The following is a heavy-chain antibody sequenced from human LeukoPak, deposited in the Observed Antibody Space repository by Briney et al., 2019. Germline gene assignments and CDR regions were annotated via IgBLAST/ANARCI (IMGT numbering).Heavy chain of an antibody. V-gene: IGHV1-8*03. J-gene: IGHJ4*02. Sequence: ASVKVSCKASGYTFTSYDINWVRQATGQGLEWMGWMNPNSGNTGYAQKFQGRVTITRNTSISTAYMELSSLRSEDTAVYYCARGPSWLYSTVTTFDHWGQGTLVTVSS. D-gene: IGHD5-24*01. CDR3: ARGPSWLYSTVTTFDH. CDR2: MNPNSGNT. CDR1: GYTFTSYD.